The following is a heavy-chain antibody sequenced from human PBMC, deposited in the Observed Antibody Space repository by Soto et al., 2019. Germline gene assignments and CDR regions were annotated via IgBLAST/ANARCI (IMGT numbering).Heavy chain of an antibody. Sequence: EVQLLESGGGLVQPGGSLRLSCAASGFTFSTYAMSWVRQAPGEGLEWVSAISGSGDNIYYADSVKGRFTISRDNSKNTLYLQMNSLRAEDTAIFYCAIDFRSGSYYGPLYFDYWGQGTLVTVSS. V-gene: IGHV3-23*01. CDR3: AIDFRSGSYYGPLYFDY. D-gene: IGHD1-26*01. J-gene: IGHJ4*02. CDR2: ISGSGDNI. CDR1: GFTFSTYA.